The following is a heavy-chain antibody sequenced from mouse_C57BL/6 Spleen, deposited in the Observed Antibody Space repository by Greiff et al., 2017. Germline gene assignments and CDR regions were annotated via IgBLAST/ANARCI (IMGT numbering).Heavy chain of an antibody. V-gene: IGHV5-4*01. Sequence: EVQVVESGGGLVKPGGSLKLSCAASGFTFSSYAMSWVRQTPEKRLEWVATISDGGSYTYYPDNVKGRFTISRDNAKNNLYLQMSHLKSEDTAMYYCARGYSNYVGWYFDVWGTGTTVTVSS. CDR3: ARGYSNYVGWYFDV. CDR1: GFTFSSYA. CDR2: ISDGGSYT. J-gene: IGHJ1*03. D-gene: IGHD2-5*01.